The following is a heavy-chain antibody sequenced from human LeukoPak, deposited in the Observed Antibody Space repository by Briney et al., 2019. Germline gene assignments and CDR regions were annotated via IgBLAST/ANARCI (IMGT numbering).Heavy chain of an antibody. CDR3: ARETTMVRGVIGL. CDR1: GYTFTGYY. D-gene: IGHD3-10*01. V-gene: IGHV1-18*04. J-gene: IGHJ4*02. Sequence: ASVKVSCKASGYTFTGYYMHWVRQAPGQGLEWMGWISAYNGNTNYAQKLQGRVTMTTDTSTSTAYMELRSLRSDDTAVYYCARETTMVRGVIGLWGQGTLVTVSS. CDR2: ISAYNGNT.